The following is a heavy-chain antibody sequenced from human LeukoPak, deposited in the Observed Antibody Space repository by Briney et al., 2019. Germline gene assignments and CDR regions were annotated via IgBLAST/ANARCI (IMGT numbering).Heavy chain of an antibody. Sequence: PGGSLRLSCAASGFTFDDYAMHWVRQAPGKGLEWVSGISWNSGSIGYADSVKGRFTISRDNAKNSLYLQMNSLRAEDTALYYCAKGESYPAAYYYDSSGYTYFDLWGRGTLVTVSS. V-gene: IGHV3-9*01. D-gene: IGHD3-22*01. CDR2: ISWNSGSI. CDR1: GFTFDDYA. CDR3: AKGESYPAAYYYDSSGYTYFDL. J-gene: IGHJ2*01.